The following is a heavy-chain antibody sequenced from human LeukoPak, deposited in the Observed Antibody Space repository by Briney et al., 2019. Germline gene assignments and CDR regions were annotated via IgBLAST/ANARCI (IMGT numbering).Heavy chain of an antibody. CDR2: IYPGDSDT. J-gene: IGHJ4*02. Sequence: GGSLRLSCKGPGYSFTSYWIGWVRQMPGKGLEWMGIIYPGDSDTRYSPSFQGQVTISADKSISTAYLQWSSLKASDTAMYYCARYYCSSTSCYGFDYWGQGTLVTVSS. D-gene: IGHD2-2*01. V-gene: IGHV5-51*01. CDR3: ARYYCSSTSCYGFDY. CDR1: GYSFTSYW.